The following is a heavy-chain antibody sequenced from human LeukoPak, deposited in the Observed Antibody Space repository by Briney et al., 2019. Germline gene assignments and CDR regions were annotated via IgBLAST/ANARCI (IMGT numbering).Heavy chain of an antibody. V-gene: IGHV3-21*01. CDR3: ARDYGATEAAIDY. CDR1: GFTFSSYS. Sequence: GGSLRLSCAASGFTFSSYSMHWVRQAPGKGLEYVSSISSSSSYIYYADSVKGRFTISRDNAKNSLYLQMNSLRAEDTAVYYCARDYGATEAAIDYWGQGTLVTVSS. J-gene: IGHJ4*02. D-gene: IGHD1-26*01. CDR2: ISSSSSYI.